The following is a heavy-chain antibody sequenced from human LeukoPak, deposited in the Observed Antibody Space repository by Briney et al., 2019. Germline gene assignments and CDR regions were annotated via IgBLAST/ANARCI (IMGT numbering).Heavy chain of an antibody. J-gene: IGHJ5*02. Sequence: GGSLRLSCAASGFTFSSYAMHWVRQAPGKGLEWVAVISYDGSNKYYADSVKGRFTISRDNSKNTLYLQMNSLRAEDTAVYYCARAGLGFGELSNNWFDPWGQETLVTVSS. V-gene: IGHV3-30-3*01. CDR2: ISYDGSNK. CDR1: GFTFSSYA. CDR3: ARAGLGFGELSNNWFDP. D-gene: IGHD3-10*01.